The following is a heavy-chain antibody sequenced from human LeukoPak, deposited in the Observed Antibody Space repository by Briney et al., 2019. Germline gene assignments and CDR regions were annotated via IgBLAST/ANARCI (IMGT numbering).Heavy chain of an antibody. CDR1: GGSISSGAYF. D-gene: IGHD3-10*01. CDR3: ARGDFFDGSGSNFDY. J-gene: IGHJ4*02. V-gene: IGHV4-30-4*01. CDR2: IYYSGST. Sequence: SQTLSLTCTVSGGSISSGAYFWSWIRQPPGKGLEWIGYIYYSGSTYYNPSLKSRVTISVDTSKNQFSLKLSSVTAADTAVYYCARGDFFDGSGSNFDYWGQGTLVTVSS.